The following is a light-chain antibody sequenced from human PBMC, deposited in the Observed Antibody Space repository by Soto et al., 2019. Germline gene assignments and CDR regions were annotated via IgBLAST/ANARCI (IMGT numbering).Light chain of an antibody. J-gene: IGLJ2*01. CDR3: CSFALGSTLI. CDR2: EGS. Sequence: QSALTQPASVSGSPGQSITISCTGTSSDVGSYNLVSWYQQYPDKAPKLIIYEGSKRPSGVSNRFSGSKSGNTASLTISGLQGEDEGDYYCCSFALGSTLIFGGGTKLTVL. V-gene: IGLV2-23*01. CDR1: SSDVGSYNL.